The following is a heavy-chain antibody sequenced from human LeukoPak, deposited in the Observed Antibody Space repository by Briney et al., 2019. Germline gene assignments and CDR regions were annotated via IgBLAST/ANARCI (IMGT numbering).Heavy chain of an antibody. Sequence: GGSLRLSCAASGFTFDDHAMHWVRQAPGKGLEWVSGISWNSGGIAYADSVKGRFTISRDNAKSSLYLQMNSLRAEDTALYYCSRVSAYTTSSGKFDYWGQGTLVTVSS. CDR1: GFTFDDHA. V-gene: IGHV3-9*01. CDR3: SRVSAYTTSSGKFDY. J-gene: IGHJ4*02. D-gene: IGHD6-6*01. CDR2: ISWNSGGI.